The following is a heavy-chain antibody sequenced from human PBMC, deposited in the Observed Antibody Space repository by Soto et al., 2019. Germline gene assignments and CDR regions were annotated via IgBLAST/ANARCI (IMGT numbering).Heavy chain of an antibody. J-gene: IGHJ4*02. CDR1: GFTFSSYA. CDR3: AKEADCTNGVCYTGDFDY. V-gene: IGHV3-23*01. D-gene: IGHD2-8*01. CDR2: ISGSGGST. Sequence: LRLSCAASGFTFSSYAMSWVRQAPGKGLEWVSAISGSGGSTYYADSVKGRFTISRDNSKNTLYLQMNSLRAEDTAVYYCAKEADCTNGVCYTGDFDYWGQGTLVTVSS.